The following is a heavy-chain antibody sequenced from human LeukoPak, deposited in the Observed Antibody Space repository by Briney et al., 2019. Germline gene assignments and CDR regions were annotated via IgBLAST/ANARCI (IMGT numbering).Heavy chain of an antibody. CDR1: GGSISSSSYY. D-gene: IGHD6-19*01. CDR3: ARHEAGKFYFDY. V-gene: IGHV4-39*01. Sequence: KPSETLSLTCTVSGGSISSSSYYWGWIRQPPGKGLEWIGSIYYSGSTYHNPSLKSRVTISVDTSKNQFSLKLSSVTAADTAVYYCARHEAGKFYFDYWGQGTLVTVSS. CDR2: IYYSGST. J-gene: IGHJ4*02.